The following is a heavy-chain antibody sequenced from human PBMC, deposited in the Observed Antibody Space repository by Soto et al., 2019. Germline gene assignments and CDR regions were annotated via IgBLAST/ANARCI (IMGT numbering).Heavy chain of an antibody. CDR1: GFTLSNYG. CDR3: ARNVGSSSSSRWVDI. D-gene: IGHD1-26*01. V-gene: IGHV3-33*01. Sequence: QVQLVESGGGVVQPGRSLTLSCVASGFTLSNYGMHWVRQAPGKGLEWVAVIWYDGTSTYSADSGKGRFSISRDNSKNTLSLQMISLRAADTAVYYCARNVGSSSSSRWVDIWGQGTLVTVSS. CDR2: IWYDGTST. J-gene: IGHJ4*02.